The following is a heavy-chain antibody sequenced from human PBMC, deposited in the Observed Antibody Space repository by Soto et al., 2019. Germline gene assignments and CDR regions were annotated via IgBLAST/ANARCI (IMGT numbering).Heavy chain of an antibody. CDR2: IIPILGIA. CDR1: GGPFSSYT. CDR3: ARDQFGYYGSGSYSTAYYYYGMDV. Sequence: QFQLVQSGAEVKKPGSSVKVSCKSSGGPFSSYTISRVRQAPGQGLEWMGRIIPILGIANYAQKFQGRVTITADKSTSTAYMELSSHRFEVTAAYYCARDQFGYYGSGSYSTAYYYYGMDVWGQGTTVTVSS. V-gene: IGHV1-69*08. D-gene: IGHD3-10*01. J-gene: IGHJ6*02.